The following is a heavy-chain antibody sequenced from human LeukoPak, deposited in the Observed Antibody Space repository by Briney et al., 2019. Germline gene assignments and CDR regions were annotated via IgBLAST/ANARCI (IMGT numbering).Heavy chain of an antibody. V-gene: IGHV1-2*02. D-gene: IGHD1-26*01. Sequence: GASVKVSCKASGYTFTGYYMHWVRQAPGQGLEWMGWINPNSGGTNYAQKLQGRVTMTRDTSISTAYMELSRLRSDDTAVYYCAREGHDGSYLLDYWGQGTLVTVSS. J-gene: IGHJ4*02. CDR1: GYTFTGYY. CDR2: INPNSGGT. CDR3: AREGHDGSYLLDY.